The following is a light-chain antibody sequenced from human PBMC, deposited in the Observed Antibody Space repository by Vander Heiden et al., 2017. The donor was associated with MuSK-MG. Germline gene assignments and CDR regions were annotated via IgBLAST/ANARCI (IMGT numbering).Light chain of an antibody. Sequence: DIVMTQSPLSLPVTPGEPAPISCRSSQSLLHSNGYNYVDGYRQKPGQSPQLLIYWGYNRAYGVNDRFSGSGSGTDCTLKISRVEAEDVGVDDCLQETFGQGTKVEIK. V-gene: IGKV2-28*01. J-gene: IGKJ1*01. CDR2: WGY. CDR3: LQET. CDR1: QSLLHSNGYNY.